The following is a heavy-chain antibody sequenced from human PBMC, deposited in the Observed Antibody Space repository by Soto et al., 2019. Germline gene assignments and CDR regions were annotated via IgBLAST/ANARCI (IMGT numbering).Heavy chain of an antibody. CDR1: GGSISSGDYY. CDR2: IYYSGST. V-gene: IGHV4-30-4*01. J-gene: IGHJ6*02. CDR3: ARDPVRYSDWLPRHYLYYYGMDV. Sequence: SETLSLTCTVSGGSISSGDYYWSWIRQPPGKGLEWIGYIYYSGSTYYNPSLKSRVTISVDTSKNQFSLKLSSVTAADTAVYYCARDPVRYSDWLPRHYLYYYGMDVWGQGTTVTVSS. D-gene: IGHD3-9*01.